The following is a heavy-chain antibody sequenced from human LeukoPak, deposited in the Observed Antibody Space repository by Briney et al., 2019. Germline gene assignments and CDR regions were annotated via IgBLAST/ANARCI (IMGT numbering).Heavy chain of an antibody. V-gene: IGHV5-51*01. CDR2: IYPGDSDT. CDR1: GSRFTTYW. D-gene: IGHD5-12*01. CDR3: ARFSGYAYFDY. J-gene: IGHJ4*02. Sequence: GEYLKISCKGSGSRFTTYWIGWVRQMPGKGLEWMGIIYPGDSDTRYSPSFQGQVTISADKSISTAYLQWSSLKASDTAMYYCARFSGYAYFDYWGQGTLVTVSS.